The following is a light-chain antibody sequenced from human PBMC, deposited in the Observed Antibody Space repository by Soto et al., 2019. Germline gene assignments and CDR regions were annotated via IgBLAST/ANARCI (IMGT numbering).Light chain of an antibody. Sequence: EIVMTQSPATLPVPPGERATLSCRASQSVSIKLAWYQQKPGQAPRLLIYDTSTRATGIPARFSGSGSGTDFTLTISRLEPEDFAVYYCQQYGSSGTFGQGTKVDIK. CDR2: DTS. CDR1: QSVSIK. CDR3: QQYGSSGT. J-gene: IGKJ1*01. V-gene: IGKV3-15*01.